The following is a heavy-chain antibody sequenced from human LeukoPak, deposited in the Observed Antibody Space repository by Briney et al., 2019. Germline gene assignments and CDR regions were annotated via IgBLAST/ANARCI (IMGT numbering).Heavy chain of an antibody. Sequence: SETLSLTCTVSGYSISSGYYWGWIRQPPGKGLEWIGSIYHSGSTYYNPSLKSRVTISVDTSKNQFSLKLSSVTAADTAVYYCAREDYYDSSGSGDWGQGTLVTVSS. CDR1: GYSISSGYY. J-gene: IGHJ4*02. V-gene: IGHV4-38-2*02. D-gene: IGHD3-22*01. CDR3: AREDYYDSSGSGD. CDR2: IYHSGST.